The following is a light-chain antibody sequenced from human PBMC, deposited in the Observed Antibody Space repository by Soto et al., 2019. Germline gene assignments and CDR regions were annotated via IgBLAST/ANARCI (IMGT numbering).Light chain of an antibody. CDR1: QSVSNN. CDR2: GAS. CDR3: QQYNNWPPIT. V-gene: IGKV3-15*01. J-gene: IGKJ5*01. Sequence: ETVMTQSPATLSASPGERATLSCRASQSVSNNLAWYQQNPGQPPRLLIYGASTRATGIPARFSGSGSGTEFSLTISSLQSEDFAVYYCQQYNNWPPITFGQGTRLEIK.